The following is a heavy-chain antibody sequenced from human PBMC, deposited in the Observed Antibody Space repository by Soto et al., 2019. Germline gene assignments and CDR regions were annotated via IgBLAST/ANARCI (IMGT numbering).Heavy chain of an antibody. Sequence: QITLKESGPTLVKPTQTLTLTCTFSGFSLSTSGVGVGWIRQPPGKALEWLALIYWDDDKRYSPSLKSRLTIXXDXSXXQVVLTMTNMDPVDTATYYCAHINPYYDSSGYLDYWGQGTLVTVSS. CDR1: GFSLSTSGVG. V-gene: IGHV2-5*02. J-gene: IGHJ4*02. CDR2: IYWDDDK. CDR3: AHINPYYDSSGYLDY. D-gene: IGHD3-22*01.